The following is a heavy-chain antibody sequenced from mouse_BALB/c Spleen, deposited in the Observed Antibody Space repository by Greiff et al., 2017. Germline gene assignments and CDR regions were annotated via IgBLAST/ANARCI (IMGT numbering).Heavy chain of an antibody. V-gene: IGHV5-17*02. J-gene: IGHJ3*01. CDR2: ISSGSSTI. Sequence: DVMLVESGGGLVQPGGSRKLSCAASGFTFSSFGMHWVRQAPEKGLEWVAYISSGSSTIYYADTVKGRFTISRDNPKNTLFLQMTSLRSEDTAMYYCARAAFAYWGQGTLVTVSA. CDR1: GFTFSSFG. CDR3: ARAAFAY.